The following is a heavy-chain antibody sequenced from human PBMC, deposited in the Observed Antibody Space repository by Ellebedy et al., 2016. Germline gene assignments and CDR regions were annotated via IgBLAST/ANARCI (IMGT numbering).Heavy chain of an antibody. V-gene: IGHV3-33*01. CDR3: ARGNYGLDV. Sequence: GGSLRLSCAASGFSFTNYGAHWIRQVPGKGLEWVAVMWSDGEKKYYADSVRGRFTVSRDISKNTLYLQMNSLRVEDTAVYYCARGNYGLDVWGQGTTVTVS. J-gene: IGHJ6*02. CDR2: MWSDGEKK. CDR1: GFSFTNYG.